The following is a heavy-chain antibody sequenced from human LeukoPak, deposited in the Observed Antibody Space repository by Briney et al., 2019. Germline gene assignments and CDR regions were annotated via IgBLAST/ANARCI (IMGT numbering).Heavy chain of an antibody. V-gene: IGHV3-20*04. J-gene: IGHJ4*02. D-gene: IGHD1-26*01. CDR1: GFTFDDYG. CDR3: ARDGSGCVDC. CDR2: IYWNGGST. Sequence: GGSLSLSCAASGFTFDDYGMSWVRPAPGKGREWVSGIYWNGGSTGYADSGKGRFTISRDNAKNSLYLRMNSLRAEDTDLYYCARDGSGCVDCWGQGTLVTVS.